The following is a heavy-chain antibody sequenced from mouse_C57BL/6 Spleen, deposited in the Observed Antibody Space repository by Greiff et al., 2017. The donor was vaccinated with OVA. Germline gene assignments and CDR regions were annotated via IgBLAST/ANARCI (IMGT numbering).Heavy chain of an antibody. D-gene: IGHD1-1*01. CDR1: GFTFSSYT. Sequence: DVMLVESGGGLVKPGGSLKLSCAASGFTFSSYTMSWVRQTPEKRLEWVATISGGGGNTYYPDSVKGRFTISRDNAKNTLYLQMSSLRSEDTALYYCARQGDTVVAPFAYWGQGTLVTVSA. J-gene: IGHJ3*01. CDR2: ISGGGGNT. CDR3: ARQGDTVVAPFAY. V-gene: IGHV5-9*01.